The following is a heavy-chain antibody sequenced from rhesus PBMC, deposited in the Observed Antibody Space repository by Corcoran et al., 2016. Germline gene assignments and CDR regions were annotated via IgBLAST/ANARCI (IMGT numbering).Heavy chain of an antibody. Sequence: QVQLQESGPGVVKPSETLSLTCAVSGDSISSGYDWSWIRQSPGKGLEWIGYIHGNSGSTNYNPSLKHRVTISEDASKNQFSLKLISVTAADTAVYYCARDGYYYSGTYPLDYWGQGVLVTVSS. CDR1: GDSISSGYD. D-gene: IGHD3-16*01. V-gene: IGHV4-76*01. CDR2: IHGNSGST. CDR3: ARDGYYYSGTYPLDY. J-gene: IGHJ4*01.